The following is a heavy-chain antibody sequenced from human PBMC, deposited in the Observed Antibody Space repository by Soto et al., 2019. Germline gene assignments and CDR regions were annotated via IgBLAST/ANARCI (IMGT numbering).Heavy chain of an antibody. V-gene: IGHV3-53*01. Sequence: GGSLRLSCAASGFSVSSDYMNWVRQAPGKGLEWVSVIYSAGNTYYADSVKGRFTISRDNAKNSLYLQMNSLRAEDTAIYYCARVGGSPLDVWGQGTTVTVSS. CDR2: IYSAGNT. CDR3: ARVGGSPLDV. J-gene: IGHJ6*02. D-gene: IGHD3-10*01. CDR1: GFSVSSDY.